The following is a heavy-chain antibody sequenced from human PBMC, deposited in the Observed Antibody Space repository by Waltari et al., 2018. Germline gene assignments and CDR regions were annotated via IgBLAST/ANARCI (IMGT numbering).Heavy chain of an antibody. CDR2: ISYDGSNK. CDR3: ARDSGSGSCPDY. V-gene: IGHV3-30-3*01. CDR1: GFTFSSYA. J-gene: IGHJ4*02. D-gene: IGHD2-15*01. Sequence: QVQLVESGGGVVQPGRSLRLSCAASGFTFSSYAMHWVRQAPGKGLEWVAVISYDGSNKYYADSVKGRFTISRDNSKNTLYLQMNSLRAEDTAVYYCARDSGSGSCPDYWGQGTLVTVSS.